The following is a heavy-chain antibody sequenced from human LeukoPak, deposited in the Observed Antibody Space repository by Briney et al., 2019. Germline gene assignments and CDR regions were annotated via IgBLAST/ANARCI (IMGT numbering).Heavy chain of an antibody. Sequence: PGGSLRLSCAASGFTFRSYEMNWVRQAPGKGLEWVSYISSSGSIIYYADSVKGRFTISRDNAKNSLYLQMNSLRAEDTAIYYCARAHYFDSSGYYDQFFQHWGQGTLVTVSS. D-gene: IGHD3-22*01. CDR3: ARAHYFDSSGYYDQFFQH. V-gene: IGHV3-48*03. CDR2: ISSSGSII. J-gene: IGHJ1*01. CDR1: GFTFRSYE.